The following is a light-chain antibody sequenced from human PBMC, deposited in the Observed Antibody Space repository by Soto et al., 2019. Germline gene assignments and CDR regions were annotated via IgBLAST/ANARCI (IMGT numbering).Light chain of an antibody. CDR3: DHYVNSLWT. CDR2: GAS. Sequence: EIVLTQSPGTLSLSPGERVTLSCRASQSLDNKNLNWYQQTPGQSPRLLIYGASRRATGIPDRVSGSGSGTDLTLTISRLETEDFAVYFCDHYVNSLWTFGQGTKVEIK. V-gene: IGKV3-20*01. CDR1: QSLDNKN. J-gene: IGKJ1*01.